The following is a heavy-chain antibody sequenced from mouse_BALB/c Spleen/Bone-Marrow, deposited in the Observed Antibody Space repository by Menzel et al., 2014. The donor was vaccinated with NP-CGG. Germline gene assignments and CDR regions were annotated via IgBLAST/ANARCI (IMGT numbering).Heavy chain of an antibody. J-gene: IGHJ3*01. V-gene: IGHV14-3*02. CDR2: IDPANGNT. D-gene: IGHD1-1*01. CDR3: ASYYYGSYGFAY. CDR1: GFNIEDTY. Sequence: EVKLQESGAELVKPGASVKLSCTASGFNIEDTYMHWVKQRPEQGLEWIGRIDPANGNTKYDPKFQGKATITADTSSNTAYLQLSSLTSEDTAVYYCASYYYGSYGFAYWGQGTLVTVSA.